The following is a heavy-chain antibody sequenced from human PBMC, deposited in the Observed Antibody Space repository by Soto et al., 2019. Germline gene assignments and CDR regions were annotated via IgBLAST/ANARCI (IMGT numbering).Heavy chain of an antibody. D-gene: IGHD3-16*01. J-gene: IGHJ3*02. CDR2: ISAYNGNT. Sequence: QVQLVQSGAEVKKPGASVKVSCKASGYTFTSYGISWVRQAPGQGLEWMGWISAYNGNTNNAQKLQGRVTMTTDTSTSTAYMELRSLRSDDTAVYYCARELITFGETIGAFDIWGQGTMVTVSS. CDR1: GYTFTSYG. CDR3: ARELITFGETIGAFDI. V-gene: IGHV1-18*01.